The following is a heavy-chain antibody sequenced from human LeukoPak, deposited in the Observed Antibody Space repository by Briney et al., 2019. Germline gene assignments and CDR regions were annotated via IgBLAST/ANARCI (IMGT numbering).Heavy chain of an antibody. V-gene: IGHV1-18*01. Sequence: ASVKVSCKASGYTFTSYGISWVRQAPGQGLEWMGWLSAYNGNTNYAQKLQGRVTMTTDTSTSTAYMELRSLRSDDTAVYYCARDRYCSGGSCYSFLFDYWGQGTLVTVSS. D-gene: IGHD2-15*01. CDR1: GYTFTSYG. J-gene: IGHJ4*02. CDR3: ARDRYCSGGSCYSFLFDY. CDR2: LSAYNGNT.